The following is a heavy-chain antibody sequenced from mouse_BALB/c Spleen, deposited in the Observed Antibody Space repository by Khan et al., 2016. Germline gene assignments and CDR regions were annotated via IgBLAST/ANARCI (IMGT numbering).Heavy chain of an antibody. Sequence: EVELVESGGGLVKPGGSLKLSCAASGFTFSSYAMSWVRQSPEKRLEWVAEISSGGSSTYYPDTVTGRFTISIDNAKNTLYLDMSSLRLEDTAMYYCAREGLRRRPFDYWGQGTTLTVSS. CDR3: AREGLRRRPFDY. V-gene: IGHV5-9-4*01. CDR1: GFTFSSYA. D-gene: IGHD2-2*01. CDR2: ISSGGSST. J-gene: IGHJ2*01.